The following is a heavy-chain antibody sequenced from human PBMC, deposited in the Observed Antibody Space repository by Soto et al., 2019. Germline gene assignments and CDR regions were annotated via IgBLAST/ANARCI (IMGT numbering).Heavy chain of an antibody. J-gene: IGHJ5*02. V-gene: IGHV3-30*18. CDR1: GFTFSSYG. Sequence: QVQLVESGGGVVQPGRSLRLSCAASGFTFSSYGMHWVRQAPGKWLEWVAVISYDGSNKYYADSVKGRFTISRDNSKNTLYLQMNSLRAEDTAVYYCAKDPTGSGWFDPWGQGTLVTVSS. D-gene: IGHD3-10*01. CDR3: AKDPTGSGWFDP. CDR2: ISYDGSNK.